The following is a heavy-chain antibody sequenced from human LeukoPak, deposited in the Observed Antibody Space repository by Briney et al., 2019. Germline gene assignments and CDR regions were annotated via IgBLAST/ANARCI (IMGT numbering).Heavy chain of an antibody. CDR2: IKKDGSEK. V-gene: IGHV3-7*01. D-gene: IGHD2-8*01. CDR3: ARGNVASYYFDY. CDR1: GFTFSSYW. Sequence: GGSLRLSCAASGFTFSSYWMTWVRQAPGKGLEWVANIKKDGSEKYYVDSVKGRFTISRDNAKNSLYPQMNSLRAEDTAVYYCARGNVASYYFDYWGQGTLVTVSS. J-gene: IGHJ4*02.